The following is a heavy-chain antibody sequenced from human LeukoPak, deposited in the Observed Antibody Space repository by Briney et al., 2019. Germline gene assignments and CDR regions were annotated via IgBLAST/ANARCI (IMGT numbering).Heavy chain of an antibody. J-gene: IGHJ3*01. CDR1: GDSISSGGYY. CDR2: IYHSGST. CDR3: ARESSGTEGSAAFDV. D-gene: IGHD3-22*01. V-gene: IGHV4-31*03. Sequence: SETLSLTCTVSGDSISSGGYYWSWIRQHPGKGLEWIGYIYHSGSTDYNPSLKSRVTLSVDISKNQFSLKLSSVIAADTAVYYCARESSGTEGSAAFDVRGQGTKVTVSS.